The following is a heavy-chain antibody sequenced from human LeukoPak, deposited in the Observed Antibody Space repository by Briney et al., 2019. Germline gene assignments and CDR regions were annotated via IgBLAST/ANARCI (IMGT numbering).Heavy chain of an antibody. Sequence: SETLSLTCTVSGGPIYSYYWSWIRQTAGKGLEWIGRLYPGVSTNYNPSLKSRVTMSVDTSKNQFALKLSAVTAADTAVYYCARLKFYDSTGYSPGHYMDVWGKTPKVTVSS. CDR1: GGPIYSYY. D-gene: IGHD3-22*01. CDR3: ARLKFYDSTGYSPGHYMDV. V-gene: IGHV4-4*07. CDR2: LYPGVST. J-gene: IGHJ6*03.